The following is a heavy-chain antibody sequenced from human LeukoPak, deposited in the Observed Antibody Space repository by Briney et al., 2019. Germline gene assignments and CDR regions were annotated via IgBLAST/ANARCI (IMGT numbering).Heavy chain of an antibody. CDR2: ISGSGGST. D-gene: IGHD6-19*01. V-gene: IGHV3-23*01. CDR3: AKEGIAVAVAY. CDR1: GITLSNYG. Sequence: GGSLRLSCAVSGITLSNYGMSWVRQVPGKGLEWVSAISGSGGSTYYADSVKGRFTISRDNSKNTLYLQMNSLRAEDTAVYYCAKEGIAVAVAYWGQGTLVTVSS. J-gene: IGHJ4*02.